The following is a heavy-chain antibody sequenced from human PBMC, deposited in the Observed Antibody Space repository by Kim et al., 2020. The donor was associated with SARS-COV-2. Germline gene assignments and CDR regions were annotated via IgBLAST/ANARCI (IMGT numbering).Heavy chain of an antibody. V-gene: IGHV4-30-4*01. J-gene: IGHJ4*02. D-gene: IGHD6-13*01. CDR3: ARQQLVGFETFDY. CDR2: IYYSGST. Sequence: SETLSLTCTVSGGSISSGDYYWSWIRQPPGKGLEWIGYIYYSGSTYYNPSLKSRVTISVDTSKNQFSLKLSSVTAADTAVYYCARQQLVGFETFDYWGQGTLVTVSS. CDR1: GGSISSGDYY.